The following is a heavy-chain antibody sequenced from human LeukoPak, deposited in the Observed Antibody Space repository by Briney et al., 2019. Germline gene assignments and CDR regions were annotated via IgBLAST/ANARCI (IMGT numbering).Heavy chain of an antibody. CDR2: ISYDGSNK. CDR3: AKGLAAAGTD. CDR1: GFTFSSYG. D-gene: IGHD6-13*01. Sequence: GGSLRLSCAASGFTFSSYGMHWVRRAPGKGLEWVAVISYDGSNKYYADSVKGRFTISRDNSKHTLYLQMNSLRAEDAAVYYCAKGLAAAGTDWGQGTLVTVSS. J-gene: IGHJ4*02. V-gene: IGHV3-30*18.